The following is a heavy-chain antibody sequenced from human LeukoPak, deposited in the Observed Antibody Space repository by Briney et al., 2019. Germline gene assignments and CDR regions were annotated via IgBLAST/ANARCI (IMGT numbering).Heavy chain of an antibody. J-gene: IGHJ4*02. CDR2: ILYYGSNK. CDR1: GFTFCNYG. V-gene: IGHV3-33*05. D-gene: IGHD1-1*01. CDR3: ARDIYNRGTYYFDY. Sequence: GRSLRLSCAASGFTFCNYGIHLGRPAPGKGLELVALILYYGSNKYYADSVKGRFTIPRDNSKNTRFLPMNQLRAQDTAVFYCARDIYNRGTYYFDYWGQGTLVTVSS.